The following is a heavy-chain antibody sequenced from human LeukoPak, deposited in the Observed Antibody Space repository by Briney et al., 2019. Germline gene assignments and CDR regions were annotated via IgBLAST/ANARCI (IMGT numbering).Heavy chain of an antibody. V-gene: IGHV4-61*02. D-gene: IGHD3-16*01. CDR3: ARGGRKLWLRLTPPPTSYYFDY. CDR2: IYTSGTT. J-gene: IGHJ4*02. Sequence: SQTLSLTCTVSGGAISSGSYYWSWIRQSAGKGLEWIGRIYTSGTTNSNPSLKSRVTISVDTSKNQFSLKLSSVTAADTAVYYCARGGRKLWLRLTPPPTSYYFDYWGQGTLVTVSS. CDR1: GGAISSGSYY.